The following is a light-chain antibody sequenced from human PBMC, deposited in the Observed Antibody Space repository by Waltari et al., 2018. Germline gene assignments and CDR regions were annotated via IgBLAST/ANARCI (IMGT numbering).Light chain of an antibody. V-gene: IGKV3-20*01. Sequence: EIVLTQSPGTLSLSPGERAPPSCRTSQSVSSTYIAWYQQKPGQTPRLLTYGASNRATGIPDRFSGSGSGTDFTLTISRLEPEDSAVYYCQQYVSSPLTFGGGTKVEIK. CDR2: GAS. CDR1: QSVSSTY. J-gene: IGKJ4*01. CDR3: QQYVSSPLT.